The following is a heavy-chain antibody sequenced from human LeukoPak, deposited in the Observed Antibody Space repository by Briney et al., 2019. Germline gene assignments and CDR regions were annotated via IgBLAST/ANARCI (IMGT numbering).Heavy chain of an antibody. J-gene: IGHJ4*02. CDR1: GFTFSSYW. D-gene: IGHD3-10*01. CDR2: ISSGSSAI. CDR3: ARAGGSGTTLDY. Sequence: GGSLRLSCAASGFTFSSYWMTWVRQAPGKGLEWVSIISSGSSAIFSADALKGRFTISRDNAKNSLYLQMNSLRAEDTAVYYCARAGGSGTTLDYWGQGTLVTVSS. V-gene: IGHV3-21*01.